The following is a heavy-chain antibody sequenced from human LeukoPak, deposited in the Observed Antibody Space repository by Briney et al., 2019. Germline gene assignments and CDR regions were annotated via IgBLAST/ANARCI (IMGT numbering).Heavy chain of an antibody. CDR3: AKDGASSGWYEDHYYYYMDV. Sequence: GGSLRLSCAASGFTFSSYAMSWVRQAPGKGLEWVSPISGSGGSTYYADSVKGRFTISRDNSKNTLYLQMNSLRAEDTAVYYCAKDGASSGWYEDHYYYYMDVWGKGTTVTVSS. V-gene: IGHV3-23*01. CDR2: ISGSGGST. CDR1: GFTFSSYA. D-gene: IGHD6-19*01. J-gene: IGHJ6*03.